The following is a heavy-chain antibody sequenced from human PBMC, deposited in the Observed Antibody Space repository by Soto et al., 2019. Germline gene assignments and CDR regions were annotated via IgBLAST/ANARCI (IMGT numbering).Heavy chain of an antibody. J-gene: IGHJ4*02. V-gene: IGHV1-18*01. CDR1: GYTFKNYG. CDR3: VASLPPRGRVAAGADY. Sequence: QVQLVQSGAEVKRPGASVKVSCKASGYTFKNYGIIWVRQAPGQGLEWMGCISAYTGNTNFAQNLQGRVSMATDTTTSTAYMETRHLTSDDPAVEYCVASLPPRGRVAAGADYWGQGTLVTVSS. CDR2: ISAYTGNT. D-gene: IGHD2-21*01.